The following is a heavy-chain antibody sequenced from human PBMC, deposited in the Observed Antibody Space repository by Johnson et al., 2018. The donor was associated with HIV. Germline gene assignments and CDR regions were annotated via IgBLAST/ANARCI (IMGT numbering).Heavy chain of an antibody. D-gene: IGHD6-13*01. V-gene: IGHV3-30*04. CDR1: GLTLTTII. CDR2: ISHDGTTT. CDR3: ARDRTGLIIAAAGHDAFDI. J-gene: IGHJ3*02. Sequence: QVQLVESGGGVVQPGGSLRVSCAVSGLTLTTIIVHWARQAPGKGLEWVSLISHDGTTTAYADSVKGRYTISRDISTNTVYLQMNSLSPEDTAVYYCARDRTGLIIAAAGHDAFDIWGQGTMVTVSS.